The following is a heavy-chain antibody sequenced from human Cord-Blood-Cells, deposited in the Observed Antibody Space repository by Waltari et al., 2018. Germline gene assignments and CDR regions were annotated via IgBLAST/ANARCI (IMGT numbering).Heavy chain of an antibody. CDR2: IYPGDSDT. CDR3: ARRGIVGATEWGFDY. J-gene: IGHJ4*02. V-gene: IGHV5-51*01. Sequence: IYPGDSDTRYSPSFQGQVTISADKSISTAYLQWSSLKASDTAMYYCARRGIVGATEWGFDYWGQGTLVTVSS. D-gene: IGHD1-26*01.